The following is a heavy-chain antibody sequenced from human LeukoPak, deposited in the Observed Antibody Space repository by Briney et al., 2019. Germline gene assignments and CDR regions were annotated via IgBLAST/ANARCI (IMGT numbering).Heavy chain of an antibody. CDR2: IYSGGGT. Sequence: GGSLRLSCAASGFTVSNTYMSWVRQAPGKGLEWVSLIYSGGGTYSADSVKGRFTISRDISKNTLYLQMNSLRAEDTAVYYCARDRSIYWGGNYYYGRDVGGKGPRVTVS. CDR3: ARDRSIYWGGNYYYGRDV. J-gene: IGHJ6*04. V-gene: IGHV3-53*01. D-gene: IGHD3-16*01. CDR1: GFTVSNTY.